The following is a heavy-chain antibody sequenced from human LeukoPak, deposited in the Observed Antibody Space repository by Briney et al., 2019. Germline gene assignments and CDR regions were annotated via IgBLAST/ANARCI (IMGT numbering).Heavy chain of an antibody. CDR3: ARDVVAAAGTWDY. CDR2: IYSSGST. Sequence: SETLSLTCTLSGDSFSSYYWTWIRHPPGVGLEWIGRIYSSGSTNYNPSLESRLTTSVDTSKNQLSLKLRSVTAADTAVYYCARDVVAAAGTWDYWREGTLVTVSS. D-gene: IGHD6-13*01. J-gene: IGHJ4*02. V-gene: IGHV4-4*07. CDR1: GDSFSSYY.